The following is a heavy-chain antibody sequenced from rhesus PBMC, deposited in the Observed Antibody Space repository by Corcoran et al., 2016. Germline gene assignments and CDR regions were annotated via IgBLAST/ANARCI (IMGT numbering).Heavy chain of an antibody. CDR1: GGSVSSSNW. CDR3: ARVGSSWGLDS. Sequence: QVQLQESGPGLVTPSETLSLTCAVSGGSVSSSNWWSWIRQPPGKGLEWIGYISGSSGSTYYNPSLKSRVTISTDTSKNQFSLKLSSVTAADTAVYYCARVGSSWGLDSWGQGVVVTVSS. V-gene: IGHV4-65*01. D-gene: IGHD4-29*01. CDR2: ISGSSGST. J-gene: IGHJ6*01.